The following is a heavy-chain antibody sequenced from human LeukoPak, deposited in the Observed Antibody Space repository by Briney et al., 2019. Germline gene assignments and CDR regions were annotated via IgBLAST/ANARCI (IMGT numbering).Heavy chain of an antibody. D-gene: IGHD3-10*01. J-gene: IGHJ5*02. CDR2: IYHSGST. CDR1: GGSISSGGYY. CDR3: ARHSLRSGSYLRGWFDP. Sequence: SQTLSLTCTVSGGSISSGGYYWSWIRQPPGKGLEWIGYIYHSGSTYYNPSLKSRVTISVDRSKNQFSLKLSSVTAADTAVYYCARHSLRSGSYLRGWFDPWGQGTLVTVSS. V-gene: IGHV4-30-2*01.